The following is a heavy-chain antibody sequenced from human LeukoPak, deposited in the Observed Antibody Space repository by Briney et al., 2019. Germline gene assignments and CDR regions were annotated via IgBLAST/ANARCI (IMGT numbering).Heavy chain of an antibody. J-gene: IGHJ4*02. CDR3: ARHWGSRHGRGSDCYTFDY. CDR1: NASITSYY. V-gene: IGHV4-59*08. CDR2: ISSSGNT. D-gene: IGHD2-21*02. Sequence: SETLSLTCSVSNASITSYYWSWIRQSPGKGVEWVGYISSSGNTNYNPSLKSRVTISVDTSKIQVSLSLTSVTAADTALYSCARHWGSRHGRGSDCYTFDYWGQGSLVTVSS.